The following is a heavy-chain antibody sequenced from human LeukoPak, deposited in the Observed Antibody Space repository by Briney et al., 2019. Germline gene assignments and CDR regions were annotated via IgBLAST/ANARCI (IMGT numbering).Heavy chain of an antibody. CDR2: INHSGST. J-gene: IGHJ6*02. Sequence: SETLSLTCAVYGGSFGGYYWSWIRQPPGKGLEWIGEINHSGSTNYNPSLKSRVTISVDTSKNQFSLKLSSVTAADTAVYYCARGSGRYYYYGMDVWGQGTTVTVSS. CDR3: ARGSGRYYYYGMDV. V-gene: IGHV4-34*01. CDR1: GGSFGGYY.